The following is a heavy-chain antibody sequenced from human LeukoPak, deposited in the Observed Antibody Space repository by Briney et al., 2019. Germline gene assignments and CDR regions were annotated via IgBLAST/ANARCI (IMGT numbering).Heavy chain of an antibody. CDR3: ARKRITSYMDV. Sequence: ASVKVSCKASGYTFTSYDINWVRQATGQGLEWMGWMNPNSGNTGYAQKFQGRVTITRDTSISTAYMELSRLRSDDTAVYYCARKRITSYMDVWGKGTTVTVSS. J-gene: IGHJ6*03. D-gene: IGHD3-16*01. CDR2: MNPNSGNT. V-gene: IGHV1-8*03. CDR1: GYTFTSYD.